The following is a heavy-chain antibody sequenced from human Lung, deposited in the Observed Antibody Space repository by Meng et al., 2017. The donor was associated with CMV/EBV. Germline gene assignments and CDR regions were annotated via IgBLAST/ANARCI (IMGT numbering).Heavy chain of an antibody. CDR3: ARTPKDIVVVPADSFYFDY. D-gene: IGHD2-2*01. V-gene: IGHV3-30-3*01. CDR1: GFTFSSYA. J-gene: IGHJ4*02. CDR2: ISYDGSNK. Sequence: GGSLRLXCAASGFTFSSYAMHWVRQAPGKGLEWVAVISYDGSNKYYADSVKGRFTISRDNSKNTLYLQMNSLRAEDTAVYYCARTPKDIVVVPADSFYFDYWARXRWSPSPQ.